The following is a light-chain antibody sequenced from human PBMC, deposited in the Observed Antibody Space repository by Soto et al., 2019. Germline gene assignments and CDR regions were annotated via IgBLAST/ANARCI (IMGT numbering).Light chain of an antibody. CDR2: DAS. J-gene: IGKJ4*01. CDR3: QQRTDWPLT. Sequence: ETVLTQSPATLSLSPGQRVTLSCRASQSVGSYLAWYQQKPGQAPRLLIYDASNRATGIPARFSGSGSGTDFTLTINSLEPEDFAVYFSQQRTDWPLTFGGGTKLEI. V-gene: IGKV3-11*01. CDR1: QSVGSY.